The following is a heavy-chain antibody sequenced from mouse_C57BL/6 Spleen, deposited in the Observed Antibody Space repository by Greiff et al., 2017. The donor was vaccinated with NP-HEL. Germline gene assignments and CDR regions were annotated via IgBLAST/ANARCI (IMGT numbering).Heavy chain of an antibody. CDR1: GYTFTSYW. CDR2: INPSTGGT. CDR3: ARSLYYYGSSEGY. D-gene: IGHD1-1*01. Sequence: QVQLQQSGTELVKPGASVKLSCKASGYTFTSYWMHWVKQRPGQGLEWIGNINPSTGGTNYNEKFKSKATLTVDKSSSTAYMQLSSLTSEDSAVYYCARSLYYYGSSEGYWGQGTTLTVSS. J-gene: IGHJ2*01. V-gene: IGHV1-53*01.